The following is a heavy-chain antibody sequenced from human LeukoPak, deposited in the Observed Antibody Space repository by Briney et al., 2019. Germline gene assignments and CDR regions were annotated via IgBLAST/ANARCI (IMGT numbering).Heavy chain of an antibody. V-gene: IGHV4-4*09. J-gene: IGHJ4*02. CDR2: IYTSGGT. D-gene: IGHD6-6*01. Sequence: SETLSLTCTVSGDSISSYYWSWIRQPPGKGLEWIGYIYTSGGTNYIPSLKGRVTISIDTSKNLFSLKLSSVTAADTAVYYCARGQSIPSLVNWGQGTLVTVSS. CDR1: GDSISSYY. CDR3: ARGQSIPSLVN.